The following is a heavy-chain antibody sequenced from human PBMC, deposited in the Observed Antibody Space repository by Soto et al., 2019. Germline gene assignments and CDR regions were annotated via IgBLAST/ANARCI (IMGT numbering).Heavy chain of an antibody. V-gene: IGHV1-18*01. CDR3: ARGGAIWFGELSTDY. CDR2: INTYNGNT. Sequence: QIQLVQSGAELKKPGASVKVSCKASGYLFTNSGVTWVRQAPGQGLEWMGWINTYNGNTIYAQKLQGRVTMTTDTSTSTVYMELRSLRSDDTAVYYCARGGAIWFGELSTDYWGQGTLVTVSS. CDR1: GYLFTNSG. J-gene: IGHJ4*02. D-gene: IGHD3-10*01.